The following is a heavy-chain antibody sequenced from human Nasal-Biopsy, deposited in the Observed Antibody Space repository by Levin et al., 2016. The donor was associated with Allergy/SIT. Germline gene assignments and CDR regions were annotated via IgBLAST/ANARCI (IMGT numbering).Heavy chain of an antibody. J-gene: IGHJ2*01. Sequence: SETLSLTCTVSGGSMGVDYWSWIRQPPGKGLEWIGYIYSSATTNYNPSLKSRVTISAGTSKDQFSLKLTSVTAADTAVYYCARHGRVGNFYFDLWGPWHPGHCLL. CDR3: ARHGRVGNFYFDL. CDR1: GGSMGVDY. V-gene: IGHV4-59*08. CDR2: IYSSATT. D-gene: IGHD1-7*01.